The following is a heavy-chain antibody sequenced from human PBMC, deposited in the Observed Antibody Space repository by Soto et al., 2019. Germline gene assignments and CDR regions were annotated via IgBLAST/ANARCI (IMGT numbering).Heavy chain of an antibody. CDR2: LSDGGSST. J-gene: IGHJ4*02. CDR1: GFTVSTYD. Sequence: EVQLWESGGGLVQPGGSLRLSCADSGFTVSTYDMHWVRQAPGKGLEWVSALSDGGSSTYYADSVKGRFTISRDNSRNTLYLQMNSLKVEDTAVYYCAKGDDLQFDYWGQGTLVTVSS. D-gene: IGHD2-21*02. V-gene: IGHV3-23*01. CDR3: AKGDDLQFDY.